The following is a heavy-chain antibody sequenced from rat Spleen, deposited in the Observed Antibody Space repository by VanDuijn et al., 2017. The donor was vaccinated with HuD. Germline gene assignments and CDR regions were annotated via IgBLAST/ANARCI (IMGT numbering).Heavy chain of an antibody. D-gene: IGHD1-2*01. CDR1: GFTFNNYW. CDR2: ITNTGGST. J-gene: IGHJ2*01. CDR3: ARHGGAAPFDY. Sequence: EVQLVESGGGLVQPGRSLKLSCVASGFTFNNYWMTWIRQAPGKGLEWVASITNTGGSTYYPESVKGRFTISRDNAKSTLYLQMNSLRSEDTATYYCARHGGAAPFDYWGQGVMVTVSS. V-gene: IGHV5-31*01.